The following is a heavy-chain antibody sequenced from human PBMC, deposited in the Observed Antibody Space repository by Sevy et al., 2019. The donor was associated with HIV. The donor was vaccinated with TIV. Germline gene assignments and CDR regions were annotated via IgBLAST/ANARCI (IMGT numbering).Heavy chain of an antibody. D-gene: IGHD3-10*01. CDR1: GYTFTGYS. J-gene: IGHJ6*03. CDR3: ARDYMYYGSARVGYYYYMDV. Sequence: ASVKVSCKASGYTFTGYSMHWVRHAPGQGLEWMGWINPNSGGTNYAQKFQGRVTMTRDTSISTAYMELSRLRSDDTAVCYCARDYMYYGSARVGYYYYMDVWGKGTTVTVSS. CDR2: INPNSGGT. V-gene: IGHV1-2*02.